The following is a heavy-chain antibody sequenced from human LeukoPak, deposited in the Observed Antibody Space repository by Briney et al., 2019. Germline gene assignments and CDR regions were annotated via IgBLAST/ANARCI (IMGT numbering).Heavy chain of an antibody. J-gene: IGHJ4*02. V-gene: IGHV3-23*01. Sequence: PGGSLRLSCAASGFTFSSYAMNWVRQAPGKGLEWVSTISGDGGDTHYADSVKGRFTISRDNSKNTLYLQMNSLRAEDTAVYYCAGTFGAAAGSFDYWGQGTLVTVSS. CDR2: ISGDGGDT. CDR3: AGTFGAAAGSFDY. CDR1: GFTFSSYA. D-gene: IGHD6-13*01.